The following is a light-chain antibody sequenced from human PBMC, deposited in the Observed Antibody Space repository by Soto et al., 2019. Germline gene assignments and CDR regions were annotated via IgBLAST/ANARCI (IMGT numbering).Light chain of an antibody. Sequence: DIQMTQSPSSLSASVGDRVTITYRASQGISDYLAWYQQKPGKVPKLLIYAASTLQSGVPSRFSGSGSGTDFTLTISSLQPEDVATYYCQKYNSAPATFGQGTRLEIK. CDR1: QGISDY. CDR2: AAS. V-gene: IGKV1-27*01. J-gene: IGKJ5*01. CDR3: QKYNSAPAT.